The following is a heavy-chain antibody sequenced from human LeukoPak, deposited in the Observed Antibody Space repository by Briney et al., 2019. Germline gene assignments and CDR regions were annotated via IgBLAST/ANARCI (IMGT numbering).Heavy chain of an antibody. J-gene: IGHJ6*02. CDR2: INGDGSNT. V-gene: IGHV3-74*03. Sequence: QPGGSLRLSCAASGFTFSSHWMHWVRQAPGKGLVWVSRINGDGSNTTYADSVKGRFTISRDNAKNTLYLQMNSLRAEDTAVYYCARGTSWGDVWGQGTTVTVSS. CDR1: GFTFSSHW. CDR3: ARGTSWGDV. D-gene: IGHD6-13*01.